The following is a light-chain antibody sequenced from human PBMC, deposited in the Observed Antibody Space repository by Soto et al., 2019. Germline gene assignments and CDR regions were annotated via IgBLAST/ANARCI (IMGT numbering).Light chain of an antibody. CDR2: WAS. CDR1: QSVLYSSNNKNY. J-gene: IGKJ1*01. Sequence: DIVMTQSPDSLAVSLGERATINCKSSQSVLYSSNNKNYLAWYQQKPGQPPKLLIYWASTRESWVPDRFSGSGSGTDFTLTILSLQAEDVAVYYCQQYYSPPWTFGKETKVEIK. CDR3: QQYYSPPWT. V-gene: IGKV4-1*01.